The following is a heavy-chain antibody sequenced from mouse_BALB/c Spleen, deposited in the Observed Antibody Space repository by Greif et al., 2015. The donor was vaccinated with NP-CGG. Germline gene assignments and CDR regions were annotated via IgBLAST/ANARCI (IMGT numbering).Heavy chain of an antibody. D-gene: IGHD4-1*01. J-gene: IGHJ4*01. CDR3: ARRTGTEAMDY. CDR2: LYPGSGNT. Sequence: LMESGSKLVKRGALVKISCRACGYTFTDYYINWVKQKSGQGLEWIGWLYPGSGNTKYNEKFKGTATLAVDTSSSAAYMQLSSLTSEDTAVYFCARRTGTEAMDYWGQGTSVTVSS. V-gene: IGHV1-84*02. CDR1: GYTFTDYY.